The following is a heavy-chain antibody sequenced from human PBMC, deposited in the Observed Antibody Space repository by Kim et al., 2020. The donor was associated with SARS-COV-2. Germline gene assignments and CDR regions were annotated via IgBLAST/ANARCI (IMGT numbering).Heavy chain of an antibody. CDR3: ARGDAQWLVLSYYFDY. Sequence: PKGRVTISVDTSKNQFSPKLSSVTAADTAVYYCARGDAQWLVLSYYFDYWGQGTLVTVSS. V-gene: IGHV4-34*01. J-gene: IGHJ4*02. D-gene: IGHD6-19*01.